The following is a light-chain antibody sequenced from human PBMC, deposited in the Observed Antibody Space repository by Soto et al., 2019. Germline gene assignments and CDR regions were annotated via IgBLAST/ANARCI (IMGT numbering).Light chain of an antibody. J-gene: IGLJ1*01. CDR3: FSYAGAGTFV. V-gene: IGLV2-23*02. CDR2: EVN. CDR1: SSDIGNYNL. Sequence: QSVLTQPASVSGSPGQSITISCTGTSSDIGNYNLVSRFQQHPGKAPKLFIYEVNRRPSGVSDRLSGSKSANTASLTISGLQAEDEADYYCFSYAGAGTFVFGTGTKVTVL.